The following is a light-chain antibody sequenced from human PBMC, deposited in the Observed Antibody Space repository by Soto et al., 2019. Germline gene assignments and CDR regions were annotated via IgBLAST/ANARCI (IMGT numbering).Light chain of an antibody. Sequence: IQLTQSPSSLSPSVGDRVTITCRASQGISSYLAWYQQKPGKAPKLLIYAASTLQSGVPSRFSGSGSGTDFTLTISSLQPEDFATYYCQQLNSYPLTFGGGTKVDIK. CDR2: AAS. J-gene: IGKJ4*01. CDR1: QGISSY. V-gene: IGKV1-9*01. CDR3: QQLNSYPLT.